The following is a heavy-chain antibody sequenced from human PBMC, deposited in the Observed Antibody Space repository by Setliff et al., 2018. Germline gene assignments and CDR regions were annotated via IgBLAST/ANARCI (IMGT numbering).Heavy chain of an antibody. J-gene: IGHJ4*02. CDR3: ARLPNYVWGSPVDY. CDR1: GASIANINYY. Sequence: ETLSLTCTVSGASIANINYYWGLIRLPPGKGLEWIGSIFYSGRTFYNPSLKSRVTISVDTSKNQFSLTLSSVTAADTAVYYCARLPNYVWGSPVDYWGQGTLVTVSS. CDR2: IFYSGRT. V-gene: IGHV4-39*01. D-gene: IGHD3-16*01.